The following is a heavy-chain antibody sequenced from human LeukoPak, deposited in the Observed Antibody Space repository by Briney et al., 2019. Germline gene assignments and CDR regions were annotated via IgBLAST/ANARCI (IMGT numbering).Heavy chain of an antibody. J-gene: IGHJ4*02. Sequence: PSETLSLTCTVSGGSISSYFWSWLRQPPGKGLEWIGYIYYSGSTNYNPSLKSRVTISVDTSKNQFSLKLSSVTAADTAVYYCARGSTYYGSSGQVPFDYWGQGTLVTVSS. CDR1: GGSISSYF. D-gene: IGHD3-22*01. V-gene: IGHV4-59*01. CDR2: IYYSGST. CDR3: ARGSTYYGSSGQVPFDY.